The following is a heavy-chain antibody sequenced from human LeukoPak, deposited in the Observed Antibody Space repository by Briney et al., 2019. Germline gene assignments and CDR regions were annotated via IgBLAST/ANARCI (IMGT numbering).Heavy chain of an antibody. J-gene: IGHJ3*02. CDR1: GGSISSSSYY. CDR2: IYYSGST. D-gene: IGHD6-19*01. CDR3: ARGRGDSSGWYDAFDI. V-gene: IGHV4-39*07. Sequence: SETLSLTCTVSGGSISSSSYYWGWIRQPPGTGLEWIGSIYYSGSTYYNPSLKSRVTISVDTSKNQFSLKLSSVTAADTAVYYCARGRGDSSGWYDAFDIWGQGTMVTVSS.